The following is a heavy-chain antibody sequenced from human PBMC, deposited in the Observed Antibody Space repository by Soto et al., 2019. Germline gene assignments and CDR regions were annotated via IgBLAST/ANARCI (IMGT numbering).Heavy chain of an antibody. J-gene: IGHJ4*02. Sequence: SETLSLTCTVSGGSISSYYWGWIRQPPGKGLEWIGYIYYSGSTNYNPSLKSRVTISVDTSKNQFSLKLSSVTAADTAVYYCARHDRGSSWFDYWGQGTLVTVSS. CDR2: IYYSGST. CDR1: GGSISSYY. CDR3: ARHDRGSSWFDY. V-gene: IGHV4-59*08. D-gene: IGHD6-13*01.